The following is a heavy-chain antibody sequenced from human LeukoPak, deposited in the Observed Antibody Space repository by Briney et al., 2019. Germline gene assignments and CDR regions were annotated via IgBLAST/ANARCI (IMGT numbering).Heavy chain of an antibody. D-gene: IGHD3-3*01. CDR1: GFTFSSYG. CDR2: VSNDGSRK. V-gene: IGHV3-30*03. J-gene: IGHJ4*02. CDR3: ARDRAWNYFDY. Sequence: GGSLRLSCAASGFTFSSYGMHWVRQAPGKGLEWVAIVSNDGSRKYYAHSVEGRFTISRDNSKNTLYLQMDSLRAEDTAVYYCARDRAWNYFDYWGQGTLVTVSS.